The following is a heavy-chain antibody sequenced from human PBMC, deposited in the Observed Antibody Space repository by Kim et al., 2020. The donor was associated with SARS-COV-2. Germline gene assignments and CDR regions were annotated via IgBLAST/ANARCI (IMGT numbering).Heavy chain of an antibody. D-gene: IGHD6-19*01. CDR3: ARDYSSGWPEYFQH. CDR1: GFTFSSYG. J-gene: IGHJ1*01. CDR2: IWYDGSNK. Sequence: GGSLRLSCAASGFTFSSYGMHWVRQAPGKGLEWVAVIWYDGSNKYYADSVKGRFTISRDNSKNTLYLQMNSLRAEDTAVYYCARDYSSGWPEYFQHWGQGTLVTVSS. V-gene: IGHV3-33*01.